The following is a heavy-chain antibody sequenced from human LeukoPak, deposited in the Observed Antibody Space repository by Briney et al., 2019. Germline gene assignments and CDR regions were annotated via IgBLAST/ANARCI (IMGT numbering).Heavy chain of an antibody. J-gene: IGHJ4*02. CDR1: GLTFSSYA. Sequence: PGGSLRLSCAASGLTFSSYAMSWVRQAPGKGLEWVANIKQDGSEKYYVDSVKGRFTISRDNAKNSLYLQMNSLRAEDTAVYYCARGKSSSGWSLGYYFDYWGQGTLVTVSS. CDR3: ARGKSSSGWSLGYYFDY. CDR2: IKQDGSEK. D-gene: IGHD6-19*01. V-gene: IGHV3-7*01.